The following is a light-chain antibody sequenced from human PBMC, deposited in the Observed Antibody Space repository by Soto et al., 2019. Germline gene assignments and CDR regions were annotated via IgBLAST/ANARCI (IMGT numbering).Light chain of an antibody. CDR1: QSISSW. Sequence: DIQMTQSPSTLSASVGDRVTITCRASQSISSWLAWYQQKPGKAPKLLIYDASSLESGVPSRFSGSGSGTDFTLTISCLQSEDFATYYCQQYYSFPRITFGQGTRLE. V-gene: IGKV1-5*01. CDR2: DAS. J-gene: IGKJ5*01. CDR3: QQYYSFPRIT.